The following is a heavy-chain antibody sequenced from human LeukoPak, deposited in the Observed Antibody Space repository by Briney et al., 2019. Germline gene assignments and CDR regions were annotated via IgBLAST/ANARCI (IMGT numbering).Heavy chain of an antibody. J-gene: IGHJ4*02. CDR3: ARDLGSYGWGNHFDY. D-gene: IGHD3-16*01. CDR2: ISYDGNYN. Sequence: PGGSLRLSCAASGLTFSDHAMHWVRQAPGKGLEWLGVISYDGNYNHYADSVKGRFTVSRDNSKNTVHLHMSSLKPEDTAVYYCARDLGSYGWGNHFDYWGQGTLVTVSS. V-gene: IGHV3-30-3*01. CDR1: GLTFSDHA.